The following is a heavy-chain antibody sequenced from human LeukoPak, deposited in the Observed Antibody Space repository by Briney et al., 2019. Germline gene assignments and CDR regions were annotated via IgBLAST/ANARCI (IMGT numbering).Heavy chain of an antibody. J-gene: IGHJ4*02. V-gene: IGHV4-31*03. CDR1: GGSISSGNFH. D-gene: IGHD3-16*01. CDR2: IFYTGST. CDR3: ARNDLDC. Sequence: SETLSLTCTVSGGSISSGNFHWTWVRQHPGKGLEWIGYIFYTGSTYYNPSLKSRVTISVDTSKNQFSLNLSSVTAADTAMYYCARNDLDCWGRGTLVTVSS.